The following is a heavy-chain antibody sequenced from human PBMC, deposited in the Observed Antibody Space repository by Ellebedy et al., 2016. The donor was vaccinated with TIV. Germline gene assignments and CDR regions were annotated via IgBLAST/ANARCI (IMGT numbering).Heavy chain of an antibody. Sequence: GGSLRLXXAASGLTFSVYAMTWVRQAPGKGLEWISTIGGLDTATHYADSVKGRFTISRDNSKDTVYLQMNSLRVEDTALYYCARRGRGPVGLDYWGQGTLVTVSS. CDR3: ARRGRGPVGLDY. D-gene: IGHD3-10*01. CDR1: GLTFSVYA. CDR2: IGGLDTAT. J-gene: IGHJ4*02. V-gene: IGHV3-23*01.